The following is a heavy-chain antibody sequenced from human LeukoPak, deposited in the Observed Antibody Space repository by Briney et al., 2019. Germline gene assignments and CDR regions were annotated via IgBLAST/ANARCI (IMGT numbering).Heavy chain of an antibody. Sequence: PSETLSLTCTVSGGSISSSVYYWGWIRQPPGKGLEWIGSIYYSGTTYYNPSLKSRVTISVDTSKNQFSLKLSSVTAADTAVYYCASLANILDTAMDDYWGQGTLVTVSS. CDR2: IYYSGTT. D-gene: IGHD5-18*01. CDR3: ASLANILDTAMDDY. J-gene: IGHJ4*02. CDR1: GGSISSSVYY. V-gene: IGHV4-39*01.